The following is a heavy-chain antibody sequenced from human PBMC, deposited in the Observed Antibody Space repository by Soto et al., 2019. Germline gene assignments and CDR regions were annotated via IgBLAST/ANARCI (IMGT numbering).Heavy chain of an antibody. CDR1: GYTFSDFD. D-gene: IGHD3-16*01. Sequence: GASVKVSCKASGYTFSDFDINWLRQASGQGPEWMGWMNAKSGDTSFAQRFQGKFNMTWDTSLSTAYMEVGSLTSDDTAIYYCARGNPFNYAGFDVWGQGTTVTVSS. V-gene: IGHV1-8*01. CDR2: MNAKSGDT. J-gene: IGHJ6*02. CDR3: ARGNPFNYAGFDV.